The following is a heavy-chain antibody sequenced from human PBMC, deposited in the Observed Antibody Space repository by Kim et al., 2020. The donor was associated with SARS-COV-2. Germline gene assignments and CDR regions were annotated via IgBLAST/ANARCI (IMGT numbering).Heavy chain of an antibody. V-gene: IGHV3-30*01. CDR3: ARAQYSSSWYVAPFDY. D-gene: IGHD6-13*01. J-gene: IGHJ4*02. Sequence: DSVKGRFTISRDKSKNTLYLQMNSLRNEDTSMYYCARAQYSSSWYVAPFDYWGQGTLVTVSS.